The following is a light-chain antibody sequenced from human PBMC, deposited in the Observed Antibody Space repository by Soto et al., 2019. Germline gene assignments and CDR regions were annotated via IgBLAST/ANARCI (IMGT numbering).Light chain of an antibody. CDR1: QSILYSSNIKNY. J-gene: IGKJ1*01. CDR3: QQYYGSPLT. Sequence: DIVMTQSPDSLAVSLGEGATINCKSSQSILYSSNIKNYLSWYQQKPGQPPKLLIYWASTRESGVPDRFSGSGSGTDFTLTISSLQAEDVAVYYCQQYYGSPLTFGQGTKVEIK. V-gene: IGKV4-1*01. CDR2: WAS.